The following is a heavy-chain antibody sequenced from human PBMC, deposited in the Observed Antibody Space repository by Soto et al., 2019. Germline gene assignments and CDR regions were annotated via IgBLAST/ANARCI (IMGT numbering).Heavy chain of an antibody. J-gene: IGHJ4*02. CDR1: GGFFSSNA. CDR2: ILPIFHTT. V-gene: IGHV1-69*01. Sequence: QVQLVQSGAEVKKPGSSVKVSCQASGGFFSSNAISWVRQAPGQGLEWMGGILPIFHTTHYAQKFQGRVTITADESTSTAYMELSSPKSEDPALYYCATGGRGYSSAPRFYFEYLGQGTLVPVSS. CDR3: ATGGRGYSSAPRFYFEY. D-gene: IGHD5-18*01.